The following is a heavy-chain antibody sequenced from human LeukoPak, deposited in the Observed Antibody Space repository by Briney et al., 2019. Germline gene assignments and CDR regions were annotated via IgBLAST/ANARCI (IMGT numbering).Heavy chain of an antibody. Sequence: PSETLSLTCAVYGGSFSGYYWSWIRQPPGKGLEWIGEINHSGSTNYNPSLKSRVTISVDTSKNQFSLKLSSVTAADTAVYYCARFYKYSSGWAFDYWGQGTLVTVSS. D-gene: IGHD6-19*01. CDR2: INHSGST. J-gene: IGHJ4*02. V-gene: IGHV4-34*01. CDR3: ARFYKYSSGWAFDY. CDR1: GGSFSGYY.